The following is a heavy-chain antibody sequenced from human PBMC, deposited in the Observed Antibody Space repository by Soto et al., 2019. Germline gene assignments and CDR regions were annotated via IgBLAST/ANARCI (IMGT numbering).Heavy chain of an antibody. J-gene: IGHJ4*02. CDR3: ARDSPIGSTFTGYDAIDS. Sequence: SVKVSCKASGGTFSTSTFTWVRQAPGQGLEWMGRTIPLLNVADYAQDFQGRLTITADKSTSTTYMELTSLTSKDTAVYYCARDSPIGSTFTGYDAIDSWGQGTLVTVSS. CDR1: GGTFSTST. D-gene: IGHD5-12*01. CDR2: TIPLLNVA. V-gene: IGHV1-69*04.